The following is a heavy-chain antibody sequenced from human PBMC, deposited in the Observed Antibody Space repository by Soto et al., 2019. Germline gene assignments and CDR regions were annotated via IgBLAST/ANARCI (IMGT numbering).Heavy chain of an antibody. CDR1: GFPFDMFN. V-gene: IGHV3-48*02. CDR2: ISSGGVSI. CDR3: ARDRRGVAGTARAFDT. Sequence: GGSLRLSCVDSGFPFDMFNMNWVRQAPGKGLEWVSYISSGGVSIYYADSVKGRFTISRDNAKNSLYLQMNSLRDEDTAVYYCARDRRGVAGTARAFDTWGQGTMVTVSS. D-gene: IGHD6-19*01. J-gene: IGHJ3*02.